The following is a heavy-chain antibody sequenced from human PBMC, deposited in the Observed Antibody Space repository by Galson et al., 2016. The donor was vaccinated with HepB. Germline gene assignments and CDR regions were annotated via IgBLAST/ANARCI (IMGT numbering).Heavy chain of an antibody. CDR3: ARRHEYCPPVGCSVDY. J-gene: IGHJ4*02. CDR1: GFSFSNYW. Sequence: SLRLSCAASGFSFSNYWMTWVRQTTGKGLEWVADINKDGSENRYVDSVMGRFTISRDNAKNMLFLQMSSLRDDDTAVYFCARRHEYCPPVGCSVDYWGQGTLVSVSS. V-gene: IGHV3-7*02. CDR2: INKDGSEN. D-gene: IGHD2/OR15-2a*01.